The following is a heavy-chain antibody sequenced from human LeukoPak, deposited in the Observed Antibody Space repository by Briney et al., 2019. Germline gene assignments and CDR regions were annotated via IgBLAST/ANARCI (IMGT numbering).Heavy chain of an antibody. V-gene: IGHV1-69*05. Sequence: SVKVSCKASGGTFSSYAISWVRQAPGQGLEWVGRIIPIFGTANYAQKFQGRVTITTDESTSTAYMELSSLRSEDTAVYYCARVGGQNYYYYYYMDVWGKGTTVTVSS. CDR1: GGTFSSYA. CDR3: ARVGGQNYYYYYYMDV. CDR2: IIPIFGTA. D-gene: IGHD4-23*01. J-gene: IGHJ6*03.